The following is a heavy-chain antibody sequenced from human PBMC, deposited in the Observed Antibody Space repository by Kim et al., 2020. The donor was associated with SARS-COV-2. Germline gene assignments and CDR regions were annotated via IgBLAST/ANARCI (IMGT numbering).Heavy chain of an antibody. CDR3: ARRGHIVVVPAAIDYYYGMDV. J-gene: IGHJ6*02. V-gene: IGHV1-18*01. CDR1: GYTFTSYG. CDR2: ISAYNGNT. D-gene: IGHD2-2*01. Sequence: ASVKVSCKAXGYTFTSYGISWVRQAPGQGLEWMGWISAYNGNTNYAQKLQGRVTMTTDTSTSTAYMELRSLRSDDTAVYYCARRGHIVVVPAAIDYYYGMDVWGQGTTVTVSS.